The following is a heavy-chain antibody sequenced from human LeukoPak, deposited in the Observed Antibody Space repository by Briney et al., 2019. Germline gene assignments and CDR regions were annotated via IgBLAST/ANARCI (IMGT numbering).Heavy chain of an antibody. J-gene: IGHJ4*02. CDR2: ISGNGGTT. V-gene: IGHV3-23*01. CDR3: AIAKGPVDIVVAATGVFGY. D-gene: IGHD6-19*01. Sequence: GGSLRLSCAASGFTFSSYAMSWVRQAPGKGLEWVSTISGNGGTTYYAGSVKGRFTISRDNSKNTVYLQMNSLRAEDTAVYYCAIAKGPVDIVVAATGVFGYWGQGTLVTVSS. CDR1: GFTFSSYA.